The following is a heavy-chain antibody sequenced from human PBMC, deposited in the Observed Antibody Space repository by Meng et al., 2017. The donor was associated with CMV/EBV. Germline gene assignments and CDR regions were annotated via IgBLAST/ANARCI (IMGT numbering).Heavy chain of an antibody. CDR2: ISPSGNYI. J-gene: IGHJ6*02. CDR3: SRDGLRNYYYYGMDV. D-gene: IGHD5/OR15-5a*01. CDR1: GFTFRTSG. V-gene: IGHV3-21*06. Sequence: GESLKISCAAPGFTFRTSGINQVRQAPGKGLEWVSSISPSGNYIYYAASLKPRFTISRDNANNSLFLQMNSLRAEDTAVYFCSRDGLRNYYYYGMDVWGQGTTVTVSS.